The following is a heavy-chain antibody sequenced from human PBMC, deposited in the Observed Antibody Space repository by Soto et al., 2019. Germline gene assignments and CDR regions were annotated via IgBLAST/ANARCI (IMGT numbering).Heavy chain of an antibody. CDR1: GYTFTGYY. Sequence: ASVKVSCKASGYTFTGYYMHWVRQAPGQGLEWMGWINPNSGGTNYAQKFQGWVTMTRDTSISTAYMELSRLRSDDTAVYYCARGARDYYGSGSYYKNGAFDIWGQGTMVTVSS. V-gene: IGHV1-2*04. J-gene: IGHJ3*02. CDR2: INPNSGGT. D-gene: IGHD3-10*01. CDR3: ARGARDYYGSGSYYKNGAFDI.